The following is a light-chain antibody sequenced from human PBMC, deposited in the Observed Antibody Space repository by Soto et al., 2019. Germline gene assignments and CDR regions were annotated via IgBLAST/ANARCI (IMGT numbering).Light chain of an antibody. V-gene: IGLV2-8*01. Sequence: QSALTQPPSASGSPGQSVTISCTGTYSDVGGSNYVSWYQQHPGKAPKLVIYELIQRPSGVPDRFSGSRSGNTASLTVSRLQAEDEPDYYCSSNVVGTNLKIFGGGTKLTVL. CDR1: YSDVGGSNY. CDR2: ELI. CDR3: SSNVVGTNLKI. J-gene: IGLJ2*01.